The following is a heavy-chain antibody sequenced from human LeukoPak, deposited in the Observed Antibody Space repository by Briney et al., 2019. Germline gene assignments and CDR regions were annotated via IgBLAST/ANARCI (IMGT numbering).Heavy chain of an antibody. Sequence: PSETLSLTCAVYGGSFSGYYWSWIRQPPGKGLEWIGEINHSGSTNYNPSLKSRVTISVDTSKNQFSLKLSSVTAADTAVYYCARGPSNLYYYDSNGYETFDYWGQGTLVTVSS. J-gene: IGHJ4*02. D-gene: IGHD3-22*01. CDR2: INHSGST. V-gene: IGHV4-34*01. CDR1: GGSFSGYY. CDR3: ARGPSNLYYYDSNGYETFDY.